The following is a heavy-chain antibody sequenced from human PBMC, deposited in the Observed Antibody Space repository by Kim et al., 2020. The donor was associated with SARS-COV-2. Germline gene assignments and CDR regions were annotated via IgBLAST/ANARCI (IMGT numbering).Heavy chain of an antibody. CDR1: AASISTNDYS. CDR3: ARTKDFRGGYYGSGFFDY. J-gene: IGHJ4*02. CDR2: ISYTGST. D-gene: IGHD3-10*01. Sequence: SETLSLTCTVSAASISTNDYSWGWIRQPPGKGLEWIGSISYTGSTYDNPSLKSRATISVDTSNQFSLNLSSVTAADTAVYYCARTKDFRGGYYGSGFFDYWGQGTLVTVS. V-gene: IGHV4-39*01.